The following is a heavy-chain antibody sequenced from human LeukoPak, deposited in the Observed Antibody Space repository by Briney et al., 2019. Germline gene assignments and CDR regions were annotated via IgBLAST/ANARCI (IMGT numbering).Heavy chain of an antibody. CDR3: ARGYNWKSDYFDY. D-gene: IGHD1-1*01. Sequence: PSETLSLTGTVSGGSISSYYWSWLRQPAGKGLEWIGRIYTSGSNNYNPSLKSRVTMSVDTSKNHFSLKLSSVTAADTAVYYCARGYNWKSDYFDYWGQGTLVTVSS. CDR1: GGSISSYY. CDR2: IYTSGSN. V-gene: IGHV4-4*07. J-gene: IGHJ4*02.